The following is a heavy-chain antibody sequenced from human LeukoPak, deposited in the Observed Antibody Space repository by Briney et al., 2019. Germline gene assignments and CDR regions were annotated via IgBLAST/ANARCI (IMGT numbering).Heavy chain of an antibody. Sequence: GGSLRLSCAASGFTFSRYGMHWVRQAPGKGLEWVAVIWFDGSHIFYADSVKGRFTISRDNTKNTVYLQMNSLRVEDTAVYYCARGRPHGNDYWGQGTLITVSS. CDR3: ARGRPHGNDY. D-gene: IGHD4-23*01. V-gene: IGHV3-33*01. J-gene: IGHJ4*02. CDR1: GFTFSRYG. CDR2: IWFDGSHI.